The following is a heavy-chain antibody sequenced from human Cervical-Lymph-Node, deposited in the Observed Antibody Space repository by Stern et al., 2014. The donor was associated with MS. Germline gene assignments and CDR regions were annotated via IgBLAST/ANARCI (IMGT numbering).Heavy chain of an antibody. CDR1: GFTFSPYA. Sequence: VQLLESGGGVVPPGRSLRLSCAASGFTFSPYAMHWVRQAPGKGLEWVAVISYDGSNNYYAHSVKGRFTISRDNSKNTLFLQMSSLRPEDTAMYYCTRARGSTWHDALDIWGQGTMVTVSS. CDR2: ISYDGSNN. CDR3: TRARGSTWHDALDI. J-gene: IGHJ3*02. V-gene: IGHV3-30*15. D-gene: IGHD6-13*01.